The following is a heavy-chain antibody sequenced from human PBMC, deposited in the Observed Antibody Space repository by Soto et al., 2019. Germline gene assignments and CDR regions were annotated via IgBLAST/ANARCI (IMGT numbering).Heavy chain of an antibody. Sequence: SVKVSCKASGGTFSSYAISWVRQAPGQGLEWMGGIIPIFGTANYAQKFQGRVTITADKSTSTAYMELSSLRSEDTAVYYCARGYSSSWYDHYYYGMDVWGQGTTVTV. D-gene: IGHD6-13*01. CDR1: GGTFSSYA. J-gene: IGHJ6*02. CDR3: ARGYSSSWYDHYYYGMDV. CDR2: IIPIFGTA. V-gene: IGHV1-69*06.